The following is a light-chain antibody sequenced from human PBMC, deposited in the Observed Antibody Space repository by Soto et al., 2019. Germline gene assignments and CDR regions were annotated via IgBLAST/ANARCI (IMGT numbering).Light chain of an antibody. CDR1: QRVSSY. CDR3: QQRSNWPPRLT. V-gene: IGKV3-11*01. Sequence: EIVLTQSPATLSLSPGGRATLSCRASQRVSSYLARYQQKPGQAPRLLIYDASNRATGIPARFSGSGSGTDFTLTISSLEPEDFAVYYCQQRSNWPPRLTFGGGTKVDIK. CDR2: DAS. J-gene: IGKJ4*01.